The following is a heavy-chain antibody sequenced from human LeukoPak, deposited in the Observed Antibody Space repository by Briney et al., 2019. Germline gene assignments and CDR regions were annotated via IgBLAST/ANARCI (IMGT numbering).Heavy chain of an antibody. V-gene: IGHV4-59*11. D-gene: IGHD3-22*01. Sequence: SETLSLTCTVSGGAMSSHCWSWIRQPPGKGQEWIGFIYYSGTTKYSPSLQSRVTMLLDTPKNQFSLKLTSVTAADTALYYCARLLDNDSSGYPDTFDMWGQGTMVTVSS. CDR3: ARLLDNDSSGYPDTFDM. CDR1: GGAMSSHC. J-gene: IGHJ3*02. CDR2: IYYSGTT.